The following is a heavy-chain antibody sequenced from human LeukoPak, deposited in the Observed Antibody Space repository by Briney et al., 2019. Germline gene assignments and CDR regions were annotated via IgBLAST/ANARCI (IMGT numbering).Heavy chain of an antibody. CDR3: ARGDHTPLGIAAAGPDY. J-gene: IGHJ4*02. CDR1: GYTFTGYY. Sequence: ASVKVSCKASGYTFTGYYMHWVRQAPGQGLEWMGWINPNSGGTNYAQKFQGRVTMTRDTSISTAYMELSRLRSDDTAVYYCARGDHTPLGIAAAGPDYWGQGTLVTVSS. V-gene: IGHV1-2*02. D-gene: IGHD6-13*01. CDR2: INPNSGGT.